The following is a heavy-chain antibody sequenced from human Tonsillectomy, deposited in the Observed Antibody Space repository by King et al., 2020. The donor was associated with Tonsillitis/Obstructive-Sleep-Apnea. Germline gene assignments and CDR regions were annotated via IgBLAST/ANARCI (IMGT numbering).Heavy chain of an antibody. J-gene: IGHJ4*02. D-gene: IGHD4-17*01. CDR2: IYYSGST. CDR1: GGSVSSGSYY. Sequence: QLQESGPGLVKPSETLSLTCTVSGGSVSSGSYYWSWIRQPPGKGLEWIGYIYYSGSTNYNPSLKSRVTISVDTSKNQFSLKLSSVTSADTAVYYCARVGHDYEFDYWGQGTLVTVSS. V-gene: IGHV4-61*01. CDR3: ARVGHDYEFDY.